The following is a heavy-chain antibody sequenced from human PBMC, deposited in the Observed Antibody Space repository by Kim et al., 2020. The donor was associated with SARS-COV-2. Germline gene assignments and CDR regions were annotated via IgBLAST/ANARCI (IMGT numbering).Heavy chain of an antibody. CDR2: ISSSSSYI. V-gene: IGHV3-21*01. CDR1: GFTFSSYS. Sequence: GGSLRLSCAASGFTFSSYSMNWVRQAPGKGLEWVSSISSSSSYIYYADSVKGRFTISRDNAKNSLYLQMNSLRAEDTAVYYCARVVRGSSGDRRSDYWGQGTLVTISS. CDR3: ARVVRGSSGDRRSDY. J-gene: IGHJ4*02. D-gene: IGHD6-25*01.